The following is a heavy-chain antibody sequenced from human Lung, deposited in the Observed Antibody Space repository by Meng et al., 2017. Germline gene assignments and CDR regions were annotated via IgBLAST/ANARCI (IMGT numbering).Heavy chain of an antibody. CDR1: GGSISSGGYY. CDR3: ARASYGSGSPLGESWFDP. J-gene: IGHJ5*02. D-gene: IGHD3-10*01. V-gene: IGHV4-31*03. Sequence: VQLQESGPGLVKPSETLSLTCTVPGGSISSGGYYWSWIRQHPGKGLEWIGYIHDSGSTYYNPSLKSRVTISADTSKNQFSLKLSSVTAADTAVYYCARASYGSGSPLGESWFDPWGQGTLVTVSS. CDR2: IHDSGST.